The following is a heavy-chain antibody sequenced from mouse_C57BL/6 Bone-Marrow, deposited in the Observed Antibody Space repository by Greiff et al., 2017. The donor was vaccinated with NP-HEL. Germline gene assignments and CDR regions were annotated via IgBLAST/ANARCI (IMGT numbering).Heavy chain of an antibody. CDR3: TRDRNSRGFDY. CDR1: GFTFSSYA. Sequence: EVKLMESGEGLVKPGGSLKLSCAASGFTFSSYAMSWVRQTPEKRLEWVAYISSGGDYIYYADTVKGRFTISRDNARNTLYLQMSSLKSEDTAMYYCTRDRNSRGFDYWGQGTTLTVSS. CDR2: ISSGGDYI. V-gene: IGHV5-9-1*02. J-gene: IGHJ2*01.